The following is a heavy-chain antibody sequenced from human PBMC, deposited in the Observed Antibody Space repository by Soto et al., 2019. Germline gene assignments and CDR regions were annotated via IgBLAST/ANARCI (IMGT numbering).Heavy chain of an antibody. CDR1: GYTFTGYY. V-gene: IGHV1-2*02. Sequence: ASVKVSCKASGYTFTGYYMHWVRQAPGQGLEWMGWINPNSGGTNYAQKFQGRVTMTRDTSIGTAYMELSRLRSDDTAVYYCARSGLEGSSWNIFYYYYGMDVWGQGTTVTVSS. CDR3: ARSGLEGSSWNIFYYYYGMDV. CDR2: INPNSGGT. D-gene: IGHD6-13*01. J-gene: IGHJ6*02.